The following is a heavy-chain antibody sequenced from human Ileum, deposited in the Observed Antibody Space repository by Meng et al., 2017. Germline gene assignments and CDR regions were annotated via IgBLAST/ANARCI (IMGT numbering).Heavy chain of an antibody. CDR2: VSTYNDDT. V-gene: IGHV1-18*01. J-gene: IGHJ4*02. CDR1: GYTFTSTNYG. CDR3: AGDQIGDYVWDY. D-gene: IGHD4-17*01. Sequence: QVQLVQSGAEVKKPGASVKVSCKASGYTFTSTNYGISWMRQAPGQGLEWMGWVSTYNDDTNHVQKFQDRVTMTTDTSTSTVYMELRSLRSDDTAVYYCAGDQIGDYVWDYWGQGTLVTVSS.